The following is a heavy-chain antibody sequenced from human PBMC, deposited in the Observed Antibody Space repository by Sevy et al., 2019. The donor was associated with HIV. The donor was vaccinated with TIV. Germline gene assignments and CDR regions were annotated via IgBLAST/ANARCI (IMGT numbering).Heavy chain of an antibody. Sequence: SETLSLTCTVSGGSISSCSYYWGWIRQPPGKGLEWIGSIYSTWSTSYDPSLRSRVTVSADTSKNQLSLKLDSVSAADTAVYYCAAPRASGWYEGTGGYFDFWGRGTLVTVSS. J-gene: IGHJ2*01. V-gene: IGHV4-39*01. CDR2: IYSTWST. CDR3: AAPRASGWYEGTGGYFDF. D-gene: IGHD6-19*01. CDR1: GGSISSCSYY.